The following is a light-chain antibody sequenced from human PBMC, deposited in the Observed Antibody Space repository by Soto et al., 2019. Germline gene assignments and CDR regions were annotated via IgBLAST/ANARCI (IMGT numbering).Light chain of an antibody. V-gene: IGKV3-15*01. CDR2: GAS. J-gene: IGKJ1*01. CDR3: QQYNKWPWT. Sequence: EIVMTQSPATLSVSPGERATLSCRASQSVSSNLAWYQQKPGKAPRLLIYGASSRATGIPARFSGSGSGTEFTLAINSLQSEDFAVYYCQQYNKWPWTFGQGTK. CDR1: QSVSSN.